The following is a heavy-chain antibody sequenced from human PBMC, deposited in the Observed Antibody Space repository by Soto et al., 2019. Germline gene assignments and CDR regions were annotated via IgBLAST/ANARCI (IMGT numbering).Heavy chain of an antibody. J-gene: IGHJ4*02. D-gene: IGHD3-10*01. Sequence: EVQLLESGGTLVQPGGSLRLSCAASGFTFSTYAMNWVRQAPGKGLEWVSYISGSSGGSTYYADSVKGRFTISRDNSKNTLLRQMNSLRVEDTAVYYCAKVSRFPGGLRSLFWGQGSLVTVSS. CDR2: ISGSSGGST. V-gene: IGHV3-23*01. CDR3: AKVSRFPGGLRSLF. CDR1: GFTFSTYA.